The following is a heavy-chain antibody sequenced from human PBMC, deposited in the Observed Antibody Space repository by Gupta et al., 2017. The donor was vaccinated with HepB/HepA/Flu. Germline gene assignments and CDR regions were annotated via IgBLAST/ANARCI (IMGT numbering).Heavy chain of an antibody. D-gene: IGHD5-18*01. CDR3: ARVGSGYYYFDY. V-gene: IGHV1-46*01. J-gene: IGHJ4*02. CDR1: GYTFTSYY. CDR2: INPSGGST. Sequence: QVQLVQSGTEVKKPGASVKVSCKASGYTFTSYYIHWVRQAPGQGLEWMGIINPSGGSTNYAQKFQGRVTMTRDTSTSTVYMELSSLRSEDTAVYYCARVGSGYYYFDYWGQGTLVTVSS.